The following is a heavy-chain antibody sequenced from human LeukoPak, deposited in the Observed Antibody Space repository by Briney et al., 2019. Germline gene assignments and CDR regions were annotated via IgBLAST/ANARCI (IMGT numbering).Heavy chain of an antibody. CDR2: ISAYNGNT. CDR3: ARDNMAYCGGDCYLSWATDWYFDL. CDR1: GYTFTSYG. V-gene: IGHV1-18*01. Sequence: EASVKVSCKASGYTFTSYGISWVRQAPGQGLEWMGWISAYNGNTNYAQKLQGRVTMTTDTSTSTAYMELRSLRSDDTAVYYCARDNMAYCGGDCYLSWATDWYFDLWGRGTLVTVSS. J-gene: IGHJ2*01. D-gene: IGHD2-21*02.